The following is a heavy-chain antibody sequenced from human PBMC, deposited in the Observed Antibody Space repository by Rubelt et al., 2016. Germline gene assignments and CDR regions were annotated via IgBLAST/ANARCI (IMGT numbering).Heavy chain of an antibody. CDR3: ARGNYYGSGSRRNWFDP. CDR2: SGST. D-gene: IGHD3-10*01. V-gene: IGHV4-39*07. J-gene: IGHJ5*02. Sequence: SGSTYYNPSLKSRVTISVDTSKNQFSLKLSSVTAADTAVYYCARGNYYGSGSRRNWFDPWGQGTLVTVSS.